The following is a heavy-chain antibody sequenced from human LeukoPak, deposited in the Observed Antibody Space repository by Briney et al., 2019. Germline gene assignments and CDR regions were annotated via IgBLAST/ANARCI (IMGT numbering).Heavy chain of an antibody. CDR3: ARGYCSGTSCYMFAS. J-gene: IGHJ4*02. V-gene: IGHV3-21*01. Sequence: KTGGSLRLFCAACGFTFSSYDMSWVRRAPGKGLEWVLSISSSNTYIYYRDSVKGRFTISRDNAKNSLFLQMNSLRAEDTAVYYCARGYCSGTSCYMFASWGQGTRVTVSS. CDR2: ISSSNTYI. CDR1: GFTFSSYD. D-gene: IGHD2-2*02.